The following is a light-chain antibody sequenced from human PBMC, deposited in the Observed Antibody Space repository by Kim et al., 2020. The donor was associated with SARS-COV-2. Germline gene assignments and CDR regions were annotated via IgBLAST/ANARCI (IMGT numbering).Light chain of an antibody. V-gene: IGKV3D-20*01. CDR1: QSISTSY. Sequence: SPGERATLSCGASQSISTSYLAWYQRKPGLAPRLLIYDTPTRATGIPDRFSGSGSGTDFTLTISSLEPEDFAVYYCQQYDSSPITFGGGTKVDIK. J-gene: IGKJ4*01. CDR3: QQYDSSPIT. CDR2: DTP.